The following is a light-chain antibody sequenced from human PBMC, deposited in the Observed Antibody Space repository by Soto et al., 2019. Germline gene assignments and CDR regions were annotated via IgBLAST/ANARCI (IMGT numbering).Light chain of an antibody. CDR3: HQYNSYSVT. CDR2: GAS. CDR1: QRIRTH. V-gene: IGKV1-17*01. J-gene: IGKJ1*01. Sequence: QITQSPSSLSASVGDRVTITCRASQRIRTHLVWYQQKPGKAPRRLIYGASSLQSGVPSRFSGSGSGTEFTLTISSLQPEDFATYYCHQYNSYSVTFGQGPKVDTK.